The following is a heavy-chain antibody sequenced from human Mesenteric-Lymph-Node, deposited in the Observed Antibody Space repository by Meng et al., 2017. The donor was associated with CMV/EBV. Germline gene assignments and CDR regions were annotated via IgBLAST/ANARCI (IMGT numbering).Heavy chain of an antibody. Sequence: LSLTCAASGFTFSRFEMNWVRQAPGKGLEWVSYISSSGSTIFYADSVKGRFTVSRDNAKNSLYLQMDSLRAEDTAVYYCARESSGYSSSWTSDGDYWGQGTLVTVSS. J-gene: IGHJ4*02. CDR1: GFTFSRFE. V-gene: IGHV3-48*03. CDR2: ISSSGSTI. CDR3: ARESSGYSSSWTSDGDY. D-gene: IGHD6-13*01.